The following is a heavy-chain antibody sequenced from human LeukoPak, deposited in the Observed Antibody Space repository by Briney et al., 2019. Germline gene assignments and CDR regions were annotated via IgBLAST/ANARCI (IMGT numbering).Heavy chain of an antibody. V-gene: IGHV4-34*01. J-gene: IGHJ3*02. D-gene: IGHD3-16*01. CDR1: GGSLSGYY. CDR2: INHSGST. CDR3: ARGLVWRFLLDSRRDSFDI. Sequence: SETLSLTCAVYGGSLSGYYWSWIRQPPGKGLVWIGEINHSGSTNYNPSLKSRVTISVDTSKNQFSLKLSSVTAADTAVYYCARGLVWRFLLDSRRDSFDIWGQGTTITVSS.